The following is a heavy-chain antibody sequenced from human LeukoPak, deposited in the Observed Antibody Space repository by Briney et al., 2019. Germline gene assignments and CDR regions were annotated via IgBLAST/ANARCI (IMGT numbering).Heavy chain of an antibody. V-gene: IGHV1-46*01. CDR2: IRGTGDSP. CDR3: ATTRAKGELPCDY. J-gene: IGHJ4*02. Sequence: GASVKVSCKASGFTFTNYHMHWVRQAPGQGLEWVGLIRGTGDSPDYAQKFQGRVTVTCDTSTGTTCLELRSLKLDDTAVYYCATTRAKGELPCDYWGQGTLVTVSS. D-gene: IGHD1-7*01. CDR1: GFTFTNYH.